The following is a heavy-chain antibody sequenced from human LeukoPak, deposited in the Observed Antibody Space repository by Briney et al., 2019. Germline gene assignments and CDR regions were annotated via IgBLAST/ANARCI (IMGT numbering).Heavy chain of an antibody. CDR1: GGSISSYY. CDR3: AREVGGYSSSWYGDYFDY. J-gene: IGHJ4*02. CDR2: IYYSGST. D-gene: IGHD6-13*01. Sequence: SETLSLTCTVSGGSISSYYWSWIRQPPGKGLEWIGYIYYSGSTSYNPSLKSRVTISVDTSKNQFSLKLSSVTAADTAVYYCAREVGGYSSSWYGDYFDYWGQGTLVTISS. V-gene: IGHV4-59*01.